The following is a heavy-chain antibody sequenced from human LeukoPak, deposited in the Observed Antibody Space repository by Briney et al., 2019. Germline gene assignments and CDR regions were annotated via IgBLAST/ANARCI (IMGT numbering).Heavy chain of an antibody. CDR1: GFTFSSYS. V-gene: IGHV3-21*01. D-gene: IGHD3-3*01. Sequence: GGSLRLSCAASGFTFSSYSMNWVRQAPGKGLEWVSSISSSSSYIYYADSVKGRFTISRDNAENSLYLQMNSLRAEDTAVYYCNIPDFWSGQNDYWGQGTLVTVSS. CDR3: NIPDFWSGQNDY. CDR2: ISSSSSYI. J-gene: IGHJ4*02.